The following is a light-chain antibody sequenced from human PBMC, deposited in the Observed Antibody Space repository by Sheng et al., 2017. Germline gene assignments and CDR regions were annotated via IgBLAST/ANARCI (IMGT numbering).Light chain of an antibody. Sequence: DIVMTQSPDSLALSLGERATINCRSSQSILSSSNNKNYLAWYQQKPGQPPKLLIYWASTRESGVPDRFSGSGSGTDFTLTISSLQAEDVAVYYCQQYYSAPQTFGQGTKVEIK. CDR3: QQYYSAPQT. V-gene: IGKV4-1*01. CDR2: WAS. J-gene: IGKJ1*01. CDR1: QSILSSSNNKNY.